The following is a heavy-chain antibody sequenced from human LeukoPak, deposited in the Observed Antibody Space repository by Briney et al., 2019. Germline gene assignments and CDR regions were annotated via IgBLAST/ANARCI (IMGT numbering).Heavy chain of an antibody. CDR3: ARDWYSSGWYRPNWFDP. D-gene: IGHD6-19*01. CDR1: GGSFGGYY. V-gene: IGHV4-34*01. Sequence: PSETLSLTCAVYGGSFGGYYWSWIRQPPGKGLEWIGEINHSGSTNYNPSLKSRVTISVDTSKNQFSLKLSSVTAADTAVYYCARDWYSSGWYRPNWFDPWGQGTLVTVSS. J-gene: IGHJ5*02. CDR2: INHSGST.